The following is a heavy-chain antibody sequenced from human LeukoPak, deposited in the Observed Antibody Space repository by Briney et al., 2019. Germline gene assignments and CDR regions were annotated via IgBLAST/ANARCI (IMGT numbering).Heavy chain of an antibody. CDR3: ARDDSRVAGTDY. V-gene: IGHV3-53*01. J-gene: IGHJ4*02. CDR1: GFTVISNY. CDR2: IYSGGST. D-gene: IGHD6-19*01. Sequence: GGSLRLSCAASGFTVISNYMSWVRQAPGKGLEWVSVIYSGGSTYYADSVQGRFTISRDNSKNMLYLQMNSLRVEDTAIYYCARDDSRVAGTDYWGQGTLVTVSS.